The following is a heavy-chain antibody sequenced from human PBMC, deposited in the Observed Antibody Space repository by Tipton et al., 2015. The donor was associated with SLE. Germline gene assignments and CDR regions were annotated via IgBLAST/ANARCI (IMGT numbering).Heavy chain of an antibody. D-gene: IGHD4-17*01. J-gene: IGHJ6*02. CDR3: VRERPDCGAGLSYYAMDV. CDR2: ISSSGSTI. CDR1: RFTFSNSD. V-gene: IGHV3-48*03. Sequence: SLRLSCVASRFTFSNSDMNWVRQAPGKGLEWTSYISSSGSTIFYADSVKGRFTISRVNSKNSRYLQMNSLRAEDTAVYYCVRERPDCGAGLSYYAMDVWGQGTTVTVSS.